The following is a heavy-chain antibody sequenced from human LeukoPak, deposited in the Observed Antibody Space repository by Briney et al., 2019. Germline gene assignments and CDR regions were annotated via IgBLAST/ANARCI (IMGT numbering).Heavy chain of an antibody. D-gene: IGHD3-22*01. CDR1: GGSISSSSYY. CDR2: IYYSGST. CDR3: ARVDYDSSGYFDY. J-gene: IGHJ4*02. Sequence: PSETLSLTCTVSGGSISSSSYYWGWIRQPPGKGLEWIGSIYYSGSTYHNPSLKSRVTISVDTSKNQFSLKVTSVTAADTAVYYCARVDYDSSGYFDYWGQGTPVTVSS. V-gene: IGHV4-39*07.